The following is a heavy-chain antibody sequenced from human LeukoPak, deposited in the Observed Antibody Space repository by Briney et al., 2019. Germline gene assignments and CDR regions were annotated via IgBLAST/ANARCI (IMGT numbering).Heavy chain of an antibody. Sequence: SVKVSCKASGGTFSSYAISWVRQAPGQGLEWMGGIIPIFGTANYAQKFQGRVTITADESTSTAYMELSSLRSEDTAGYYCARVGDYGSGSYFFDYWGQGTLVTVSS. V-gene: IGHV1-69*13. CDR1: GGTFSSYA. D-gene: IGHD3-10*01. CDR3: ARVGDYGSGSYFFDY. CDR2: IIPIFGTA. J-gene: IGHJ4*02.